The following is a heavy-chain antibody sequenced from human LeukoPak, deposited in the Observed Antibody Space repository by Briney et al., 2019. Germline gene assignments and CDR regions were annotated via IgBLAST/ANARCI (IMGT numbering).Heavy chain of an antibody. V-gene: IGHV4-34*01. Sequence: PSETLSLTCAVYGGSFSGYYWSWIRQPPGKGLEWIGEINHSGSTNYNPSLKSRVTISVDTSKNQFSLKLNSVTAADTAVYYCARAFRGDGYDWGQGTLVTVSS. CDR3: ARAFRGDGYD. CDR1: GGSFSGYY. CDR2: INHSGST. J-gene: IGHJ4*02. D-gene: IGHD5-24*01.